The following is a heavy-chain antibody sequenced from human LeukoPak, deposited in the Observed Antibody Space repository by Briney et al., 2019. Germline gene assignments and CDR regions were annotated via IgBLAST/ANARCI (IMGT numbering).Heavy chain of an antibody. D-gene: IGHD2-15*01. Sequence: QTGGSLRLSCAASGFTFSSYEMNWVRQAPGKGLEWVSYITSHSSTIYYADSVKGRFTISRDNAKNSLYLQMNRLRAEDTALYYCAREDDSRFDYWGQGTLVTVSS. V-gene: IGHV3-48*03. CDR1: GFTFSSYE. J-gene: IGHJ4*02. CDR2: ITSHSSTI. CDR3: AREDDSRFDY.